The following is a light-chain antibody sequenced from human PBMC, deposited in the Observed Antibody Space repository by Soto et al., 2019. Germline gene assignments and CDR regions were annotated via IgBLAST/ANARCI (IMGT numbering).Light chain of an antibody. Sequence: DVVMTQSPLSLPVTPGEPASISCRSSQSLLHSNGYNYVDWYLQKPGQSPQLLIYLGSNRSSGVPDRFSGSGSATDFTLKISRVEAEDVGIYYCMQPLQTPRTFGEGTKV. J-gene: IGKJ1*01. CDR1: QSLLHSNGYNY. CDR3: MQPLQTPRT. CDR2: LGS. V-gene: IGKV2-28*01.